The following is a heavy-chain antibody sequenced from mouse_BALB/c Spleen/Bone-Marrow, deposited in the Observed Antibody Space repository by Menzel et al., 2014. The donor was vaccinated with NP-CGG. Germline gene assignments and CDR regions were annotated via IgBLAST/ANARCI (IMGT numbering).Heavy chain of an antibody. V-gene: IGHV5-4*02. Sequence: EVKLMESGGGLVKPGGSLKLSCAASGFTFSDYYMYWVRQTPEKRLEWVATISDGGSYTYYPDSVKGRFTISRDNAKNNLYLQMSSLKSEDTAMYYCARRWFAYWGQGTLVTVFA. J-gene: IGHJ3*01. CDR3: ARRWFAY. CDR2: ISDGGSYT. CDR1: GFTFSDYY.